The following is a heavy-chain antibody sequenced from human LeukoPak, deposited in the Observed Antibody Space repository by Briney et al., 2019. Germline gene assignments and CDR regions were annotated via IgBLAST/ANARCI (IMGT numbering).Heavy chain of an antibody. D-gene: IGHD6-6*01. Sequence: GGSLRLSCAASGFTFSSYSMNWVRQAPGKGLEWVSYISSSSSTIYYADSVKGRFTIPRDNAKNSLYLQMNSLRAEDTAVYYCARGIAARHFDYWGQGTLVTVSS. V-gene: IGHV3-48*01. CDR2: ISSSSSTI. CDR3: ARGIAARHFDY. CDR1: GFTFSSYS. J-gene: IGHJ4*02.